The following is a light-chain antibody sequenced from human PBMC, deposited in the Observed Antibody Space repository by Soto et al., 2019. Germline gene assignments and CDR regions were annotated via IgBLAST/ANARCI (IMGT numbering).Light chain of an antibody. CDR3: QSYDSTLGGWV. Sequence: QSALTQAPSESGAPGQRVTISCTGSRSNIGAGYDVHWYQQVPGTAPKLLIYSYNNRPSGVPDRFSGSKSGTSASLAITGLQAEDEADYYCQSYDSTLGGWVFGGGTKLTVL. CDR1: RSNIGAGYD. J-gene: IGLJ3*02. V-gene: IGLV1-40*01. CDR2: SYN.